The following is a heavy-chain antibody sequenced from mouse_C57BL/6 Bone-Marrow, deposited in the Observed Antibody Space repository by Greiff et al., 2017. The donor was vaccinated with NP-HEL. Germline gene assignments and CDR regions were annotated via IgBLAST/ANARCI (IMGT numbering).Heavy chain of an antibody. Sequence: VQLQQSGPVLVKPGASVKMSCKASGYTFTDSYMNWVKQSHGKSLEWIGVINPYNGGTSYNQKFKGKATLTVDTSSSTAYMELNSLTSEDSAVYYDARLGYCDGYYAMDYWGQGTSVTVSS. CDR3: ARLGYCDGYYAMDY. CDR1: GYTFTDSY. V-gene: IGHV1-19*01. J-gene: IGHJ4*01. CDR2: INPYNGGT.